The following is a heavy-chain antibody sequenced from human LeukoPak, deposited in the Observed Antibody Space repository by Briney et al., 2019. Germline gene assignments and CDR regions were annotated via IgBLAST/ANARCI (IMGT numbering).Heavy chain of an antibody. CDR3: ATGAYYYYGMDV. V-gene: IGHV3-43D*04. Sequence: GGSLRLSCAASGCTFDDYAMHWVRQAPGKGLEWVSLISWDGGSTYYADSVKGRFTISRDNSKNSLYLQMNSLRAEDTALYYCATGAYYYYGMDVWGKGATVTVSS. CDR1: GCTFDDYA. D-gene: IGHD3-10*01. J-gene: IGHJ6*04. CDR2: ISWDGGST.